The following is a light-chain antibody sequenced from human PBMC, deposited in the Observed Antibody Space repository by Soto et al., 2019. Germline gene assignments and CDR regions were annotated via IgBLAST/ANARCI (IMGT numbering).Light chain of an antibody. CDR1: QSISSW. CDR2: KAS. V-gene: IGKV1-5*03. Sequence: DIQMTQSPSTLSASVGDRVTITCRASQSISSWLAWYQQKPGKAPKLVLYKASSLESGVPSRFSGSGSGTEFTLTISSLQPDDFATYYCQQYDSYPWTFGQGTKVEIK. J-gene: IGKJ1*01. CDR3: QQYDSYPWT.